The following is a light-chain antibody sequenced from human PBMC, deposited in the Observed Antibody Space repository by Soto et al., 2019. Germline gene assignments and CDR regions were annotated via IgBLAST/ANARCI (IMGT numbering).Light chain of an antibody. Sequence: ETVLTQSSDTLSLSPGERATLSCRASQSVDSRYLAWFQQKPGQAPRLLIYGASSRATDIPDRFSGSGSGTDFTLTISRLEPEDFAVYYCQQYGGSPWTFGQGTKVEIK. CDR1: QSVDSRY. CDR2: GAS. V-gene: IGKV3-20*01. CDR3: QQYGGSPWT. J-gene: IGKJ1*01.